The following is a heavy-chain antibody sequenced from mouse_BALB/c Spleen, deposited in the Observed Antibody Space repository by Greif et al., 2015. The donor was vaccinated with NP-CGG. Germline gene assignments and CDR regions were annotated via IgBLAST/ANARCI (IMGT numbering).Heavy chain of an antibody. Sequence: QVQLQQPGPELVKPGASVRISCKASGYTFTSYYIHWVMQRPGQGLEWIGWIYPGNVNTKYNENFKGKATLTADKFSSSAFMQLSSLTSEDSALYFCTRDTMDYWGQGTSVTVSS. CDR2: IYPGNVNT. J-gene: IGHJ4*01. V-gene: IGHV1S56*01. CDR1: GYTFTSYY. CDR3: TRDTMDY.